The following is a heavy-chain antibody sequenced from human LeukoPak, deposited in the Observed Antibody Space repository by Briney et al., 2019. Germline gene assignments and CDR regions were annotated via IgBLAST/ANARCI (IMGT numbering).Heavy chain of an antibody. CDR2: TDGTNR. J-gene: IGHJ4*02. Sequence: GRSLRLSCAASGFTFTIHAVHWVRQAPGKGLEWVAVTDGTNRFYSDSVGGRFTISGDTSKNTIYLQMNSLRPEDTAMYYCAKDLIAGPPDYFDYWGQGTLVSVSS. V-gene: IGHV3-30-3*01. CDR3: AKDLIAGPPDYFDY. CDR1: GFTFTIHA. D-gene: IGHD2-21*01.